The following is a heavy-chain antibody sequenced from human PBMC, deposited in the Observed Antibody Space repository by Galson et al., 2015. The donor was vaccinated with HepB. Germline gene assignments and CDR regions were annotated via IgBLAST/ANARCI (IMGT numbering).Heavy chain of an antibody. Sequence: SVKVSCKASGYTFTSYDINWVRQATGQGLEWMGWMNPNSGNTGYAQKFQGRVTMTRNTSISTAYMELSSLRSEDTAVYYCARASSTSYYDFWSGYYGDYYYYYMDVWGKGTTVTVSS. D-gene: IGHD3-3*01. J-gene: IGHJ6*03. CDR2: MNPNSGNT. CDR1: GYTFTSYD. V-gene: IGHV1-8*01. CDR3: ARASSTSYYDFWSGYYGDYYYYYMDV.